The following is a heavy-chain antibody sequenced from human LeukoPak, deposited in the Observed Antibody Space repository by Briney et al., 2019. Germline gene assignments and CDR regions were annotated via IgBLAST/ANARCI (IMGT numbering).Heavy chain of an antibody. Sequence: SETLSLTCAVSGGSISSGGYSWSWIRQPPGKGLEWIGYINYSGSTYYNPSLKSRVTISVDTSQNQFSLKLSSVTAADTAVYYCARDEAIFGAGYYYGMDVWGQGTTVTVSS. J-gene: IGHJ6*02. CDR1: GGSISSGGYS. CDR3: ARDEAIFGAGYYYGMDV. D-gene: IGHD3-3*01. CDR2: INYSGST. V-gene: IGHV4-31*11.